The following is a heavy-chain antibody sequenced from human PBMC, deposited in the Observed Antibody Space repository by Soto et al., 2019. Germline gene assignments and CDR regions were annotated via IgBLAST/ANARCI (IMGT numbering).Heavy chain of an antibody. Sequence: ASVKVSCKASGYTFTSYGISWVRQAPGQGLEWVGGISAYNGNTNYAQKLQGRVTMTTDTSTSTAYMELRSLSSDDTAVYYCARDPPLAVDTAMVGYSYGMDVWGQGTTVTVSS. V-gene: IGHV1-18*01. CDR3: ARDPPLAVDTAMVGYSYGMDV. CDR2: ISAYNGNT. J-gene: IGHJ6*02. CDR1: GYTFTSYG. D-gene: IGHD5-18*01.